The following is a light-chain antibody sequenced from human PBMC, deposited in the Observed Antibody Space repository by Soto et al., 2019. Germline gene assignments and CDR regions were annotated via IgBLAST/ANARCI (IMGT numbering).Light chain of an antibody. J-gene: IGKJ4*01. CDR3: QQLNSYPLT. Sequence: DIPLTQSPSFLSASVGDRVTITCRASQDISDYLAWYQQRPGKAPKLLIYAASTLQSGVPSRFSGSGSGTEFTLTISSLQPEDFATYSCQQLNSYPLTFGGGTKVEIK. CDR2: AAS. CDR1: QDISDY. V-gene: IGKV1-9*01.